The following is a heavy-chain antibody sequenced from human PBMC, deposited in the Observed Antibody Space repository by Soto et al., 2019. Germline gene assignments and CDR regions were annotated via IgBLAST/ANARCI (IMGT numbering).Heavy chain of an antibody. CDR1: GFTFSSHW. CDR3: AREIIGVMGAIRWFDP. D-gene: IGHD3-3*01. V-gene: IGHV3-74*01. CDR2: IRGDGSST. J-gene: IGHJ5*02. Sequence: EVQLVESGGGLVQPGGSLRLSCVGSGFTFSSHWMHWVRQTPGKGPVWVSRIRGDGSSTAYAESVRGRFAISRDNAKNTLYLQMNNLRAEDSAVFCCAREIIGVMGAIRWFDPWGVGTQVTVSS.